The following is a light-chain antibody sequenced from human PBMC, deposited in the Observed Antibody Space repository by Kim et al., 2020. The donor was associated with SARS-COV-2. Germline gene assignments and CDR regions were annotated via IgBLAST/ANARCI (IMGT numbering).Light chain of an antibody. CDR3: QQSNITPFS. Sequence: SASVEGRVTITCRASQSINTYLNWFQQKPGKAPKLLIYAASSLESGVPSRFSGSGFGTDFTLTISSLQCEDSATYYCQQSNITPFSFGQGTKLEI. J-gene: IGKJ2*03. CDR2: AAS. V-gene: IGKV1-39*01. CDR1: QSINTY.